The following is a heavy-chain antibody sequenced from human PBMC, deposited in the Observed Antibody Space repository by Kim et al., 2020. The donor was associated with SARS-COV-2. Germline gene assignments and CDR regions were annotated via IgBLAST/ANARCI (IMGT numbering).Heavy chain of an antibody. CDR3: AKFLVVVVPKVRGYFQH. J-gene: IGHJ1*01. V-gene: IGHV3-23*01. CDR2: ISGSGGST. Sequence: GGSLRLSCAASGFTFSSYAMSWVRQAPGKGLEWVSAISGSGGSTYYADSVKGRFTISRDNSKNTLYLQMNSLRAEDTAVYYCAKFLVVVVPKVRGYFQHWVQGTLVTVSS. CDR1: GFTFSSYA. D-gene: IGHD2-2*01.